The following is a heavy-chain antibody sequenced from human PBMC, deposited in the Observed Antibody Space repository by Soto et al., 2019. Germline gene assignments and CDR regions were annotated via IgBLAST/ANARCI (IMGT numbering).Heavy chain of an antibody. V-gene: IGHV4-59*01. CDR2: IFYSGST. J-gene: IGHJ6*03. D-gene: IGHD5-12*01. CDR1: GGSISGYY. CDR3: TRDGALATEENYYYYYMDV. Sequence: SETLSLTCTVSGGSISGYYWSWIRQPPEKRLEWIGYIFYSGSTNYNPSLKSRVTISLDTSKNQFSLKLSSVTAADTAVYYCTRDGALATEENYYYYYMDVWGKGSTVTLSS.